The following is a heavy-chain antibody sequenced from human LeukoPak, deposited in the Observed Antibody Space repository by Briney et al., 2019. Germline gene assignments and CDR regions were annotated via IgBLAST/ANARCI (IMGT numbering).Heavy chain of an antibody. CDR1: GGSISSGGYH. V-gene: IGHV4-31*03. D-gene: IGHD1-7*01. Sequence: SETLSLTCTVSGGSISSGGYHWSWIRQHPGKGLEWIGYIYYSGSTYYNPSLKSRVTISVDTSKNQLSLKLSSVTAADTAVYYCARTGTTGERGDYWGQGTLVTVSS. CDR2: IYYSGST. J-gene: IGHJ4*02. CDR3: ARTGTTGERGDY.